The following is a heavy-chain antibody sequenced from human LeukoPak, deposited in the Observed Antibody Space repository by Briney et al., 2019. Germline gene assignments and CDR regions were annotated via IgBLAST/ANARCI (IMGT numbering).Heavy chain of an antibody. CDR1: GGSISSSSYY. J-gene: IGHJ3*02. Sequence: SETLSLTCTVSGGSISSSSYYWGWIRQPPGKGLEWIVSIYYSGSTYYNPSLKSRVTISVDTSKNQFSLKLSSVTAADTAVYYCAIPFLAPAFDIWGQGTMVTVSS. V-gene: IGHV4-39*01. D-gene: IGHD3-3*02. CDR2: IYYSGST. CDR3: AIPFLAPAFDI.